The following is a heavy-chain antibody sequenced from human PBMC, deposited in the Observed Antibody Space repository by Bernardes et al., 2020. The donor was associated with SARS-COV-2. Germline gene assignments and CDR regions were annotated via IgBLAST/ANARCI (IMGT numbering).Heavy chain of an antibody. CDR2: LSASGSSR. CDR1: GFNFNTYA. D-gene: IGHD1-7*01. V-gene: IGHV3-23*01. CDR3: ARDLRLQGNYYFEL. J-gene: IGHJ2*01. Sequence: GGSLRLSCAASGFNFNTYAMSWVRQAPGKGLEWVSTLSASGSSRYYADSVKGRFIISRDNSKNTVNLQMNTLRAEDTAVYFCARDLRLQGNYYFELWGRGTLVTVSS.